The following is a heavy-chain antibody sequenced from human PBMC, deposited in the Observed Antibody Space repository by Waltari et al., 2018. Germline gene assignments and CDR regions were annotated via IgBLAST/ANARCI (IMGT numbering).Heavy chain of an antibody. V-gene: IGHV3-15*01. D-gene: IGHD3-3*01. CDR3: TAGLLASGGMDV. CDR2: IKSKSHGGTT. CDR1: GFTFSDPW. Sequence: EVQLVESGGGMVKTGGSLRLSCAASGFTFSDPWMNWVRQAPGKGLEWVGRIKSKSHGGTTDFAAPVKGRFTISRDDSKNTLYLQMNSLKIEDTAVYYCTAGLLASGGMDVLGQGTTVTVSS. J-gene: IGHJ6*02.